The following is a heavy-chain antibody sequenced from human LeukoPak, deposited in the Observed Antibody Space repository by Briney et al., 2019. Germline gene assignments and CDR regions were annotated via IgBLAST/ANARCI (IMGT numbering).Heavy chain of an antibody. D-gene: IGHD6-13*01. Sequence: SETLSLTCAVSGGSISSSNWWSWVRQPPGKGLEWIGEIYHSGSTNYNPSLKSRVTISVDKSKNQFSLKLSSVTAADTAVYYCARGFRRSSWYDPTGVNFDYWGQGTLVTVSS. J-gene: IGHJ4*02. CDR3: ARGFRRSSWYDPTGVNFDY. CDR2: IYHSGST. V-gene: IGHV4-4*02. CDR1: GGSISSSNW.